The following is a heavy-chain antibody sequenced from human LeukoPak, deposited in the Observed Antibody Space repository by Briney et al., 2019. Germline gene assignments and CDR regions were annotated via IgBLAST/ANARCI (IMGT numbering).Heavy chain of an antibody. CDR2: INPNSGGT. CDR1: GYTFAGYY. J-gene: IGHJ4*02. CDR3: ARETTTVVTFYFDY. V-gene: IGHV1-2*02. D-gene: IGHD4-23*01. Sequence: ASVKVSCKASGYTFAGYYMHWVRQAPGQGLEWMGWINPNSGGTNYAQKFQGRVTMTRDTSISTAYMELSRLRSDDTAVYYCARETTTVVTFYFDYWGQGTLVAVSS.